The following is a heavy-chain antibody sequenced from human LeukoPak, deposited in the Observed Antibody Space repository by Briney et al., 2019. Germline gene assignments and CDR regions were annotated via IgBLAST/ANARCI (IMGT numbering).Heavy chain of an antibody. CDR2: IKSDGST. D-gene: IGHD3-22*01. V-gene: IGHV3-74*01. CDR3: ARAPSEIGGYYPEYFRH. Sequence: GGSLRLSCAASGFTFRSYWMHWVRQAPGKGLVWVSRIKSDGSTNYADSMKGRFTISRDNAKNTVSLQMNSLRAEDTGVYYCARAPSEIGGYYPEYFRHWGQGTLVTVSS. CDR1: GFTFRSYW. J-gene: IGHJ1*01.